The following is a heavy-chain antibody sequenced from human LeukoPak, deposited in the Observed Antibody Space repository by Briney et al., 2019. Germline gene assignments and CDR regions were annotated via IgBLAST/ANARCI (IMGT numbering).Heavy chain of an antibody. J-gene: IGHJ4*02. Sequence: SETLSLTCTVSGGSIRSYDWGSIRQPPGKGLEWIGYIYYSGSTNYNPSLKSRVTISVDTSKNQFSLKLTSVTAADTAVYYCARVSPDNYYDSSGYFYGFDSWGQGTLVTVSS. V-gene: IGHV4-59*01. CDR1: GGSIRSYD. CDR3: ARVSPDNYYDSSGYFYGFDS. D-gene: IGHD3-22*01. CDR2: IYYSGST.